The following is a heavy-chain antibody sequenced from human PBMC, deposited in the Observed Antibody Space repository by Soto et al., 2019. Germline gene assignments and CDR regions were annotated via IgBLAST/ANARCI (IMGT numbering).Heavy chain of an antibody. CDR3: ARMYYYGSAEHNWFDP. D-gene: IGHD3-10*01. V-gene: IGHV3-11*05. Sequence: QVQLVESGGGLVKPGGSLRLSCAASGFTFSDYYMSWIRQAPGRGLEWISYISTSSIYTIYADSVKGRFTISRDNAKNSLYLQMNSLRAEDTAVYYCARMYYYGSAEHNWFDPWGQGTLVTVSS. CDR2: ISTSSIYT. CDR1: GFTFSDYY. J-gene: IGHJ5*02.